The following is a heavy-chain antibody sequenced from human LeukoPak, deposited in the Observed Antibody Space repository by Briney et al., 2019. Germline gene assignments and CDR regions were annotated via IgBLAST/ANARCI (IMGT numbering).Heavy chain of an antibody. CDR2: ISWNSGSI. D-gene: IGHD6-13*01. CDR1: GFTFDDYA. J-gene: IGHJ4*02. V-gene: IGHV3-9*01. Sequence: GGSLRLSCAASGFTFDDYAMRWVRQAPGKGLEWVSGISWNSGSIGYADSVKGRFTISRDNAKNSLYLQMNRLRAEDTALYYCAKTGYSTEFAYWGQGTLVTVSS. CDR3: AKTGYSTEFAY.